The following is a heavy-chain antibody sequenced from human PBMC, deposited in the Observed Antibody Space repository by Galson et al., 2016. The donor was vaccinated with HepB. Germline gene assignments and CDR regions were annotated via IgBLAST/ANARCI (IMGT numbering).Heavy chain of an antibody. CDR2: IIPMLGTA. J-gene: IGHJ4*02. V-gene: IGHV1-69*06. CDR1: EDTFSSYA. Sequence: SVKVSCKASEDTFSSYAISWVRQAPGQGLEWMGGIIPMLGTANYAQKFQTRVTIIADKSTNTAYMELNNLRSDDSAVYYCARGVSMVRGVVRAHYHFDYWGQGALILVS. CDR3: ARGVSMVRGVVRAHYHFDY. D-gene: IGHD3-10*01.